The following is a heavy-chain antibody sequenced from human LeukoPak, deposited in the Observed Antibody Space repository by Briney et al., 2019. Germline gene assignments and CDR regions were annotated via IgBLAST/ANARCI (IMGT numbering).Heavy chain of an antibody. CDR1: GFTVSSNY. D-gene: IGHD4-23*01. CDR2: IYSGGST. CDR3: ARALNGGNSPAVDY. J-gene: IGHJ4*02. Sequence: GGSLRLSCAASGFTVSSNYMSWVRQAPGKGLEWVSVIYSGGSTYYADSVKGRFTISRDNSKNTLYLQMNSLRAEDTAVYYCARALNGGNSPAVDYWGQGTLVTVSS. V-gene: IGHV3-53*01.